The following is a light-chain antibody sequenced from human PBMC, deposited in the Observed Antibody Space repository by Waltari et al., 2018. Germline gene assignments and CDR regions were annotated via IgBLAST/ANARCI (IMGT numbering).Light chain of an antibody. CDR1: QSLLYSNGYNY. CDR2: LGS. Sequence: DIVMTQSPLSLPVIPGEPASISCRSSQSLLYSNGYNYLDWYLQKPGQSPQLLIYLGSDRASGVPDRFSGSGSGTDFTLKISRVEADDVGVYYCMQPLQTPWTFGQGTKVEIK. CDR3: MQPLQTPWT. V-gene: IGKV2-28*01. J-gene: IGKJ1*01.